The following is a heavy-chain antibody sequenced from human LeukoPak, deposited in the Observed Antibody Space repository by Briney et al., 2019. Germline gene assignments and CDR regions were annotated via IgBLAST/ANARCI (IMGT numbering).Heavy chain of an antibody. D-gene: IGHD3-22*01. J-gene: IGHJ3*01. CDR2: VKSKTDGGTT. Sequence: GGSLRLSCAASGFTFSNAWMSWVRQAPGKGLEWVGRVKSKTDGGTTDYAAPVKGRSTISRDDSTNTLSLQMNDLKTEDTAVYYCTTYYYDSSGYTVSSRWGQGTMVTVSS. CDR3: TTYYYDSSGYTVSSR. CDR1: GFTFSNAW. V-gene: IGHV3-15*01.